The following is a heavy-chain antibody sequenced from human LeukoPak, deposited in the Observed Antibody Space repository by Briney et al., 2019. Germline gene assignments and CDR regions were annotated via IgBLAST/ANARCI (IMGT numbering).Heavy chain of an antibody. J-gene: IGHJ6*03. D-gene: IGHD6-19*01. CDR3: ALAVAGSYYYMDV. V-gene: IGHV3-43*02. CDR1: GFTFDDYA. Sequence: PGGSLRLSCAASGFTFDDYAMHWVRQAPGKGLEWVSLISGDGGSTYYADSVKGRFTISRDNSKNSLYLQMNSLRTEDTALYYCALAVAGSYYYMDVWGKGTTVTVSS. CDR2: ISGDGGST.